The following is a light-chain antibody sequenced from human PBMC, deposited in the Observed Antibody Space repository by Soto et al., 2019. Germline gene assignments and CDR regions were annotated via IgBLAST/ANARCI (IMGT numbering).Light chain of an antibody. J-gene: IGKJ5*01. CDR2: TAS. CDR1: QDISSW. V-gene: IGKV1-12*01. Sequence: DIQMTQSPSSVSASVGDRVTITCRASQDISSWLAWYQQKPGKAPNLLIYTASNLQSGIPSRFSGSGSGTHFTLTISSLQPEDFATYYCQQASSFPITFGQGTRPEIK. CDR3: QQASSFPIT.